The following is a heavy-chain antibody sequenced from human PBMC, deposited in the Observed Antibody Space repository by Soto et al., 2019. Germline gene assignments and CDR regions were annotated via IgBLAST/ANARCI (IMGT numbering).Heavy chain of an antibody. CDR3: AKTAEAVAGTVYGY. CDR2: ISGSGGST. D-gene: IGHD6-19*01. V-gene: IGHV3-23*01. J-gene: IGHJ4*02. Sequence: GGCLRLSCAASGFTFSSYAMGWVRQAPGKGLEWVSAISGSGGSTYYADSVKGRFAISRDNSKNTLNLQMNNLRAEDTAVYYCAKTAEAVAGTVYGYWGQGTLVTVSS. CDR1: GFTFSSYA.